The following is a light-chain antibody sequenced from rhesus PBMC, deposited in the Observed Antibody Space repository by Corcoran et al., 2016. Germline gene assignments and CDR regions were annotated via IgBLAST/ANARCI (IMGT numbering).Light chain of an antibody. J-gene: IGKJ2*01. CDR2: EAS. CDR3: QHYHRTPYS. V-gene: IGKV1-25*02. Sequence: DVQMTQSPSSLSASVGDRVTITCRASQAITNDLAWYQQRPGESPKLLIYEASSLQSGIPSRFSGSGSGTDFSHTISSLQTEEFATYYCQHYHRTPYSFGRGTKVDIK. CDR1: QAITND.